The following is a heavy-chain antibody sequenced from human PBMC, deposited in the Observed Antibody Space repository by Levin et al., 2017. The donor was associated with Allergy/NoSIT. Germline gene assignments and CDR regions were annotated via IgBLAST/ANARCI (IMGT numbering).Heavy chain of an antibody. J-gene: IGHJ4*02. CDR1: GFTFSPYY. D-gene: IGHD2-2*01. Sequence: GGSLRLSCAASGFTFSPYYMHRVRQAPGKGLAWVSNIHSDTSITNYADSVKGRFTISRDNAKNTLYLQMNSLRAEDTAVYYCARGGCSSTSCLDSWGQGTLVTVSS. CDR2: IHSDTSIT. V-gene: IGHV3-74*01. CDR3: ARGGCSSTSCLDS.